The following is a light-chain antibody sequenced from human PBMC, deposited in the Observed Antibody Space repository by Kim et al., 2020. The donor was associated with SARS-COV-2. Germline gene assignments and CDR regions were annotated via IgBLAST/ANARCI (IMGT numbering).Light chain of an antibody. CDR3: GTWDSSLSAWV. CDR2: DNN. CDR1: SSNIGNNY. Sequence: GQKVTNSCSGSSSNIGNNYVAWYQQVPGTAPKLLIYDNNKRPSGIPDRFSGSKSGTSATLGITGLQTGEEADYYCGTWDSSLSAWVFGGGTQLTVL. J-gene: IGLJ3*02. V-gene: IGLV1-51*01.